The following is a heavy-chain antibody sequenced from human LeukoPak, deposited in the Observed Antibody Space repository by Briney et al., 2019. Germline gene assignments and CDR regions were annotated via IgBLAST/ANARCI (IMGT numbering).Heavy chain of an antibody. J-gene: IGHJ4*02. CDR2: ISYDGSNK. CDR3: ARDALAFDWLSLFDY. Sequence: GGSLRLSCAASGFTFSSYAMHWVRQAPGKGLEWVAVISYDGSNKYYADSVKGRFTISRDNSKNTLYLQMNSLRAEDTAVYYCARDALAFDWLSLFDYWGQGTLVTVSS. CDR1: GFTFSSYA. V-gene: IGHV3-30*04. D-gene: IGHD3-9*01.